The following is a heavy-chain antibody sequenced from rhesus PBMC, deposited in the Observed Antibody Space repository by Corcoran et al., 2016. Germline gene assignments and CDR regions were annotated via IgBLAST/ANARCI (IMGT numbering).Heavy chain of an antibody. V-gene: IGHV4-80*01. D-gene: IGHD2-21*01. J-gene: IGHJ6*01. CDR2: IRGDTGGP. CDR3: AKKYCSDRTCRGTYGLDS. Sequence: QVQLQESGPGVVKPSETLSLPCTVSVAPLSSSWLSWLRQSPVKGLEGIGEIRGDTGGPHTNPSLYRRVTLSMEPSSNQFCRKLSSVAAADSATEYGAKKYCSDRTCRGTYGLDSWGPGVVVSVSS. CDR1: VAPLSSSW.